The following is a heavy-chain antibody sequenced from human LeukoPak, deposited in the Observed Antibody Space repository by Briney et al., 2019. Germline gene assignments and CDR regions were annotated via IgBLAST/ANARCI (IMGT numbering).Heavy chain of an antibody. J-gene: IGHJ5*02. V-gene: IGHV1-8*01. D-gene: IGHD6-19*01. CDR1: GYTFTSYD. CDR2: MNPNSGNT. CDR3: ARGSSAWYSSGWYQQHWFDP. Sequence: EASVKVSCKASGYTFTSYDINWVRQATGQGLEWMGWMNPNSGNTGYAQKFQGRVTMTRNTSISTAYMELSSLRAEDTAVYYCARGSSAWYSSGWYQQHWFDPWGQGTLVTVSS.